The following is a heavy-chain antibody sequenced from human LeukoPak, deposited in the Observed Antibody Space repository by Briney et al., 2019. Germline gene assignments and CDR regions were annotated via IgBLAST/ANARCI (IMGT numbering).Heavy chain of an antibody. CDR2: ISWNSGSI. J-gene: IGHJ6*02. V-gene: IGHV3-9*01. CDR1: GFTFDDYA. D-gene: IGHD6-13*01. Sequence: GGSLRLSCAASGFTFDDYAMHWVRQAPGKGLEWVSGISWNSGSIGYADSVKGRFTISRDNAKNSLYLQMNSLRAEDTAVYYCARENHSSSWYLDYYGMDVWGQGTTVTVSS. CDR3: ARENHSSSWYLDYYGMDV.